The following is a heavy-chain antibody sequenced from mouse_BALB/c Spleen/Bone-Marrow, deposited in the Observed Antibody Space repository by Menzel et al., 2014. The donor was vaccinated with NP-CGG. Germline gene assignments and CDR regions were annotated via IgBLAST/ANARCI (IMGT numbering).Heavy chain of an antibody. Sequence: VKLQESGAELVKPGASVKLSCKASGYTFTSYWMHWVKQRPGQGLEWIGEINPSNGRTNYNEKFKSKATLTVDKSSSTAYMQLSSLTSEDSAVYYCAPYYYGSSYGFYWYFDVWGAGTTVIVSS. CDR1: GYTFTSYW. CDR2: INPSNGRT. V-gene: IGHV1S81*02. D-gene: IGHD1-1*01. J-gene: IGHJ1*01. CDR3: APYYYGSSYGFYWYFDV.